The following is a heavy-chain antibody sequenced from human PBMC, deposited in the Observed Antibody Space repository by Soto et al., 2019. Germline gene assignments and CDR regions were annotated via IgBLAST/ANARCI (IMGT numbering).Heavy chain of an antibody. CDR3: ACMYYYDSSGLDFDY. Sequence: PGGSLRLSCAASGFTFSSYEMNWVRQAPGKGLEWVSYISSSGSTIYYADSVKGRFTISRDNAKNSLYLQMNSLRAEDTAVYYCACMYYYDSSGLDFDYWGQGTLVTVSS. V-gene: IGHV3-48*03. CDR2: ISSSGSTI. J-gene: IGHJ4*02. D-gene: IGHD3-22*01. CDR1: GFTFSSYE.